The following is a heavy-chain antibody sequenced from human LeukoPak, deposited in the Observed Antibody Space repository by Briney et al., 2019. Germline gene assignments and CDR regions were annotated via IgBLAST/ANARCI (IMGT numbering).Heavy chain of an antibody. CDR3: ARSVRPDCSGGSCYSAVHYFDY. CDR1: GGSFSGYY. J-gene: IGHJ4*02. D-gene: IGHD2-15*01. V-gene: IGHV4-34*01. CDR2: INHSGST. Sequence: SETLSLTCAVYGGSFSGYYWSWIRQPPGKGLEWIGEINHSGSTNYNPSLKSRVTISVDTSKNQFSLKLSPVTAADTAVYYCARSVRPDCSGGSCYSAVHYFDYWGQGTLVTVSS.